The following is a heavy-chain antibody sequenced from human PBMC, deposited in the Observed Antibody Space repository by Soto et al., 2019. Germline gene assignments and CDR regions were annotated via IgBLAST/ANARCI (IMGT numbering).Heavy chain of an antibody. J-gene: IGHJ3*01. Sequence: QLVESGGGLVQPGGSLRLSCAASGFSVSNNYMKWVRQAPGKGLEWVSLIYSGGSTYYAATVKGRFTINRDNSKNTLFLQMNSLRVEDTAVYYCARDRGYRWGQGTMVTVSS. V-gene: IGHV3-66*01. D-gene: IGHD5-12*01. CDR2: IYSGGST. CDR1: GFSVSNNY. CDR3: ARDRGYR.